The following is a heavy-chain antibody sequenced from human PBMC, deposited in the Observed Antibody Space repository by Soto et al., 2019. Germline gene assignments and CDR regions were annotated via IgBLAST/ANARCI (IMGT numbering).Heavy chain of an antibody. J-gene: IGHJ3*02. D-gene: IGHD3-3*01. CDR2: IIPIFGTA. V-gene: IGHV1-69*13. CDR1: GYTFTSYY. Sequence: SVKVSCKASGYTFTSYYMHWVRQAPGQGLEWMGIIIPIFGTANYAQKFQGRVTITADESTSTAYMELSSLRSEDTAVYYCATAHYDFWSGATTDAFDIWGQGTMVTVSS. CDR3: ATAHYDFWSGATTDAFDI.